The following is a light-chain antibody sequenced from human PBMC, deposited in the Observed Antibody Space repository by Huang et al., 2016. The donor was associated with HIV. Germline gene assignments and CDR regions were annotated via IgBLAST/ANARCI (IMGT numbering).Light chain of an antibody. CDR1: KTVLYSSNDKNY. CDR3: QQYYTTPRT. Sequence: DILMTQSPDSLAVSLGERATINCNSNKTVLYSSNDKNYLAWYQHKPGQSPKLLIYWASARESGVPDRFSGSGSGTDFTLTINSLQAEDVAVYYCQQYYTTPRTFGQGTRVEVK. CDR2: WAS. J-gene: IGKJ1*01. V-gene: IGKV4-1*01.